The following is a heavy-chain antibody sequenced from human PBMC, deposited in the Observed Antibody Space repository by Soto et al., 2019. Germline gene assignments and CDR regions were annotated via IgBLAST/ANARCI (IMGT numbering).Heavy chain of an antibody. V-gene: IGHV3-30*18. CDR2: ISYDGSNK. CDR1: GFTFSSYG. D-gene: IGHD1-26*01. CDR3: AKSKSGAWACMDV. J-gene: IGHJ6*02. Sequence: GGSLRLSCAASGFTFSSYGMHWVRQAPGKGLEWVAVISYDGSNKYYADSVKGRFTISRDNSKNTLYLQMNSLRAEDTAVYYCAKSKSGAWACMDVWGQGTTVTVSS.